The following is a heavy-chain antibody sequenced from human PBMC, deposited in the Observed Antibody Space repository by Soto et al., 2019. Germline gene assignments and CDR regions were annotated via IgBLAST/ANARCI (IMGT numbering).Heavy chain of an antibody. J-gene: IGHJ6*02. D-gene: IGHD6-13*01. V-gene: IGHV3-30*18. Sequence: GGSLRLSCAASGFTFSSYGMHWVRQAPGKGLEWVAVISYDGSNKYYADSVKGRFTISRDNSKNTLYLQMNSLRAEDTAVYYCAKDIGQQLGLTYYYYYGMDVWGQGTTVTVSS. CDR2: ISYDGSNK. CDR1: GFTFSSYG. CDR3: AKDIGQQLGLTYYYYYGMDV.